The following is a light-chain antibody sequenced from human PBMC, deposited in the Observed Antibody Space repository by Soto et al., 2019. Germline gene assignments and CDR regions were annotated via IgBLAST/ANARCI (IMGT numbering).Light chain of an antibody. CDR2: GAS. CDR3: QKYNHFPLT. CDR1: QGISNY. V-gene: IGKV1-27*01. Sequence: DIQMTQSPSSLSASVGDRVTITCRASQGISNYLAWYQQKPGKAPKLLIPGASSLLSGVPSRLSGSGSGTDFTLTINSLQPEDVPTYYCQKYNHFPLTFGGGTRVEIK. J-gene: IGKJ4*01.